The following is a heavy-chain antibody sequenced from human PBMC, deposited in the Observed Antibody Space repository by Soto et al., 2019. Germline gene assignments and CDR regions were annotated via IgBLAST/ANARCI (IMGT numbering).Heavy chain of an antibody. J-gene: IGHJ4*02. Sequence: ASVKVSCKASGYTFTSYGISWVRQAPGQGLEWMGWINGYSGKANYAQKFQGRVTLTTSATTAHMELRSLRSDDTAVYYCAREVYCTGGSCYLVGTFDYWGQGTLVTVSS. D-gene: IGHD2-15*01. V-gene: IGHV1-18*01. CDR3: AREVYCTGGSCYLVGTFDY. CDR2: INGYSGKA. CDR1: GYTFTSYG.